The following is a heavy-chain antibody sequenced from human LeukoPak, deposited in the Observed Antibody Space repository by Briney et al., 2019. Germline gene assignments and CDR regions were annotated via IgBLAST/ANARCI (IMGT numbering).Heavy chain of an antibody. J-gene: IGHJ5*02. CDR2: MNPNSGNT. Sequence: SVKVSCKASGYTFTSYDINWVRQATGQGLEWMGWMNPNSGNTGYAQKFQGRVTMTRNTSISTAYMELSSLRSEDTAVYYCATFPRYYDFWSGYFRLDPWGQGTLVTVSS. CDR3: ATFPRYYDFWSGYFRLDP. V-gene: IGHV1-8*01. CDR1: GYTFTSYD. D-gene: IGHD3-3*01.